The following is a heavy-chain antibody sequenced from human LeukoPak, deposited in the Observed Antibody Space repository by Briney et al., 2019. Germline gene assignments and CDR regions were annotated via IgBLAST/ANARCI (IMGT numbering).Heavy chain of an antibody. J-gene: IGHJ4*02. CDR1: GGSISSSSYY. V-gene: IGHV4-39*07. Sequence: PSETLSLTCTVSGGSISSSSYYWGWIRQPPGKGLEWIGSIYYSGSTYYNPSLKSRVTISVDTSKNQFSLKLSSVTAADTAVYYCARVMKLSYWGQGTLVTVSS. CDR3: ARVMKLSY. CDR2: IYYSGST.